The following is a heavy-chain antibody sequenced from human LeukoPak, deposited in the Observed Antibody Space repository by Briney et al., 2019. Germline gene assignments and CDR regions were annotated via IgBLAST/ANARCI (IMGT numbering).Heavy chain of an antibody. CDR1: GFTFSSYT. D-gene: IGHD1-26*01. J-gene: IGHJ4*02. Sequence: GGSLRLSCAASGFTFSSYTMHWVRQAPGKGLEWVAVMSNDGNYYADSEKGRFTISRDNSKNTLYLQMNSLRPEDTAVYYCARDGGGGGSYPDYWGQGTLVTISS. CDR2: MSNDGN. CDR3: ARDGGGGGSYPDY. V-gene: IGHV3-30*04.